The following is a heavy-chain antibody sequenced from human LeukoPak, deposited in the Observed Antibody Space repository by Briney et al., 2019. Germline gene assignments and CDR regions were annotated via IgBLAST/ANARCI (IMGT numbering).Heavy chain of an antibody. CDR2: ISSSSYI. D-gene: IGHD2-2*01. CDR1: GFTFSSYS. J-gene: IGHJ4*02. Sequence: GGSLRLSCAASGFTFSSYSMTWVRQAPGKGLEWVSSISSSSYIYYADSVKGRFTISRDKAKNSLYPQMNSLRAEDTAVYYCARVRVPAAITWGLGYWGQGTLATVSS. CDR3: ARVRVPAAITWGLGY. V-gene: IGHV3-21*01.